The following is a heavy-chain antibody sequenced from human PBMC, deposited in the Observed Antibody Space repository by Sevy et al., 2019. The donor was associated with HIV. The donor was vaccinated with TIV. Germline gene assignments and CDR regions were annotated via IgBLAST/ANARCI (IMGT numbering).Heavy chain of an antibody. V-gene: IGHV3-7*01. CDR3: ARDRVSPYYDSSGNTYYYYYGMDV. CDR1: GFTFSTYW. CDR2: IKQDGSEK. D-gene: IGHD3-22*01. J-gene: IGHJ6*02. Sequence: GGSLRLSCAASGFTFSTYWMSWVRQAPGQGLEWVANIKQDGSEKFYVDSVKGRFTISRDNAQNSLYLQMNSLRTEDTALYYCARDRVSPYYDSSGNTYYYYYGMDVWGQGTTVTVSS.